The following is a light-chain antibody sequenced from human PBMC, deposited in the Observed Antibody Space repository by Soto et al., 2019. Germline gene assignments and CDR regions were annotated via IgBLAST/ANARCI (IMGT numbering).Light chain of an antibody. Sequence: EIVLTQSPATLSLSPGERATLSCRASQSINRHLAWYRQKPGQAPRLLIYDASNRATGIPARFSGSGSGTDFTLTISGLEPGDFGVYYCQQRSNWPPVTFGGGTKVDIK. CDR2: DAS. J-gene: IGKJ4*01. CDR3: QQRSNWPPVT. V-gene: IGKV3-11*01. CDR1: QSINRH.